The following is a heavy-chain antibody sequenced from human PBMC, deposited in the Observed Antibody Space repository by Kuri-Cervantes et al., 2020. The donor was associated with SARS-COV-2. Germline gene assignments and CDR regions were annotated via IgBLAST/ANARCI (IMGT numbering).Heavy chain of an antibody. CDR1: GYTFSSYT. CDR2: IIANFGTA. D-gene: IGHD1-26*01. V-gene: IGHV1-69*08. Sequence: SVKVSCKASGYTFSSYTISWVRQAPGQGLEWMGRIIANFGTANYAQKFQGRVTITTDKSTSTAYMELRSLRSEDTAVYYCARDRAEAGAPDHVEYFQHWGQGTLVTVSS. CDR3: ARDRAEAGAPDHVEYFQH. J-gene: IGHJ1*01.